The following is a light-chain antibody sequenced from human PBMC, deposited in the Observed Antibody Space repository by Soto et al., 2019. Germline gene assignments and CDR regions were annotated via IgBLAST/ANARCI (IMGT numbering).Light chain of an antibody. CDR3: SSYAGRSNV. V-gene: IGLV2-8*01. Sequence: QSVLTQPPSASGSPGQSVAISCTGTSSDVGGYNYVSWYQQHPGKAPKLMIYEVNKRPSGVPDRFSGSKSGNTASLTVSGLQAEDEADSSCSSYAGRSNVFGTGTKLTVL. J-gene: IGLJ1*01. CDR1: SSDVGGYNY. CDR2: EVN.